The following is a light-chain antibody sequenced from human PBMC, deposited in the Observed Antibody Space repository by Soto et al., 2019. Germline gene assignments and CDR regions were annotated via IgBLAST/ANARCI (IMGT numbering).Light chain of an antibody. Sequence: DIQMTQSPSTLSASVGDRVTTTCRASQSISVWLAWFQQKPGNAPKLLIYKASTLESGVPSRFSGSGSGTAFTLTISRLQPDNSATYYCQQYNNRWTFGQGTKVEI. CDR1: QSISVW. CDR2: KAS. V-gene: IGKV1-5*03. J-gene: IGKJ1*01. CDR3: QQYNNRWT.